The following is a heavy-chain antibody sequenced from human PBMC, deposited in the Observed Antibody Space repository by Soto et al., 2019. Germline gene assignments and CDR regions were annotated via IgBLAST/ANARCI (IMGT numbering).Heavy chain of an antibody. D-gene: IGHD2-2*01. CDR2: IKSQGDGGTR. J-gene: IGHJ6*02. V-gene: IGHV3-15*01. CDR3: TTDLQAYCDGTTCYAGIYYYDDMDV. Sequence: PGGSLRLSCAASGFSFRNAWMSWVRQAPGKGLEWVGHIKSQGDGGTRDYAAPVKGRFTISRDDSKNTLFLQMNSLKNEDTAVYFCTTDLQAYCDGTTCYAGIYYYDDMDVWGQGTTVTVSS. CDR1: GFSFRNAW.